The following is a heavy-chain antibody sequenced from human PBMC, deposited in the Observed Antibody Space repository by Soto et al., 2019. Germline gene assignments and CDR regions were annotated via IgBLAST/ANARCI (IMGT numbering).Heavy chain of an antibody. Sequence: KPSETLSLTCTVSGGSITSSSYYWGWIRQPPGKGLEWIGGIYYSGRSYYNPSLKSRVTMSVDTSKNQFSLTLNSVTAADAAVYYCARDRGHSVVIDGTGFDCWGQGTLVTVSS. CDR1: GGSITSSSYY. J-gene: IGHJ4*02. CDR3: ARDRGHSVVIDGTGFDC. CDR2: IYYSGRS. V-gene: IGHV4-39*02. D-gene: IGHD2-15*01.